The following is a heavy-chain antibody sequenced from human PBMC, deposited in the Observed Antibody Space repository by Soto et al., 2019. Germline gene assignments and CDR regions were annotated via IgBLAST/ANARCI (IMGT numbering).Heavy chain of an antibody. CDR3: AKDRLLWFGELLRPYFDY. V-gene: IGHV3-23*01. CDR2: ISGSGGST. J-gene: IGHJ4*02. Sequence: GGSLRLSCAASGFTFSSYAMSWVRQAPGKGLEWVSAISGSGGSTYYADSVKGRFTISRDNSKNTLYLQMNSLRAEDTAVYYCAKDRLLWFGELLRPYFDYWGQGTLVTVSS. CDR1: GFTFSSYA. D-gene: IGHD3-10*01.